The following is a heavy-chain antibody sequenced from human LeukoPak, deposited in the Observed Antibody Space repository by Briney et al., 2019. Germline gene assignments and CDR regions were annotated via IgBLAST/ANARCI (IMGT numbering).Heavy chain of an antibody. CDR2: ISWDGGST. V-gene: IGHV3-43D*04. J-gene: IGHJ4*02. CDR1: GFTFDDYA. D-gene: IGHD3-22*01. CDR3: AKDRRSYYYDSSGYYYGVDY. Sequence: GGSLRLPCAASGFTFDDYAMHWVRQAPGKGLEWVSLISWDGGSTYYADSVKGRFTISRDNSKNSLYLQMNSLRAEDTALYYCAKDRRSYYYDSSGYYYGVDYWGQGTLVTVSS.